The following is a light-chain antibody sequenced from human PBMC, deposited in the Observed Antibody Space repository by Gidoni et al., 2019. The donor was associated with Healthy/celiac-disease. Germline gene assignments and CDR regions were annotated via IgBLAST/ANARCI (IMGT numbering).Light chain of an antibody. CDR1: QSVLYSSNNKNY. Sequence: DIVMTQSPDSLAVSLGERATIHCKSSQSVLYSSNNKNYLAWYQQKPGQPPKLLIYWASTRKSGVPDRFSGSGSGTDFTLTISSLQAEDVAVYYCQQYYSTPPTFGQGTKLEIK. V-gene: IGKV4-1*01. J-gene: IGKJ2*01. CDR3: QQYYSTPPT. CDR2: WAS.